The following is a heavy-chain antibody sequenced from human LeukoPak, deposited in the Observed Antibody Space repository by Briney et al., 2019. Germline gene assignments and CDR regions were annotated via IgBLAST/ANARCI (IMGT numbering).Heavy chain of an antibody. CDR2: IYYSGST. Sequence: NSSETLSLTCTVSGGSISSSSYYWGWVRQPPGKGLEWIGNIYYSGSTYYNPSLKSRVTISVDTSKTQFSLKLSSVTAADTAVYYCARHRYGGYYYGMDVWGQGTTVTVSS. V-gene: IGHV4-39*01. D-gene: IGHD1-26*01. CDR3: ARHRYGGYYYGMDV. CDR1: GGSISSSSYY. J-gene: IGHJ6*02.